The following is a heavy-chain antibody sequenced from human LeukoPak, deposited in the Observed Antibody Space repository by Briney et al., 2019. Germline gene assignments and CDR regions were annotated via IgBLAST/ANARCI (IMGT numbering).Heavy chain of an antibody. V-gene: IGHV4-38-2*02. CDR2: IYHSGST. J-gene: IGHJ4*02. D-gene: IGHD1-26*01. CDR1: GYSISSGYY. CDR3: ARGVNSGYFDY. Sequence: PSETLSLTCTVSGYSISSGYYWGWIRQPPGKGLEWIGSIYHSGSTYYNPSLKSRVTISVDTSKNQFSLKLSSVTAADTAVYYCARGVNSGYFDYCGQGTLVTVSS.